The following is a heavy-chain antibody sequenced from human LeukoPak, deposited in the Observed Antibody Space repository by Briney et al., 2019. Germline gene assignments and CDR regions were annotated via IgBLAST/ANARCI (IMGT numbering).Heavy chain of an antibody. D-gene: IGHD5-12*01. CDR1: GFTFSNYA. J-gene: IGHJ4*02. Sequence: GGSLRLSCATSGFTFSNYAVSWVRQAPGKGLEWVSSISGSGGTIYYADSVKGRFTISRDNSKNTLYLQMNSLRAEDTAVYYCAKDPYRASSGLVDYWGQGTLVTVSS. CDR2: ISGSGGTI. V-gene: IGHV3-23*01. CDR3: AKDPYRASSGLVDY.